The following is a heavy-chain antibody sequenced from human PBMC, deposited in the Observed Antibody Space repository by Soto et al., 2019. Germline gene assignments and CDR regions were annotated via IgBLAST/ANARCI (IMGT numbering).Heavy chain of an antibody. CDR1: GYTFTSYD. CDR3: ARILRLQLVLNSGVTNYYYYMDV. V-gene: IGHV1-8*01. D-gene: IGHD6-13*01. J-gene: IGHJ6*03. CDR2: MNPNSGNT. Sequence: ASVKVSCKASGYTFTSYDINWVRQATGQGLEWMGWMNPNSGNTGYAQKFQGRVTMTRNTSISTAYMELSSLGSEDTAVYYCARILRLQLVLNSGVTNYYYYMDVWGKGTTVTVSS.